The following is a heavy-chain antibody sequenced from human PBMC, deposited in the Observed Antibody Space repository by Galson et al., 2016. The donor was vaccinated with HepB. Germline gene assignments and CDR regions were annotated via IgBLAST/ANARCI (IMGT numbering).Heavy chain of an antibody. CDR3: ASSPAYFWSGSYFSKYYYYSMDV. CDR2: INVGSGNT. D-gene: IGHD3-3*01. CDR1: GYTFTNFA. Sequence: SVKVSCKASGYTFTNFAMHWVRQAPGQRLEWMGGINVGSGNTDFSQKFQGRVTITRDISANTVYMELSSLRSEDTAVYYCASSPAYFWSGSYFSKYYYYSMDVWGQGTTVTVSS. J-gene: IGHJ6*02. V-gene: IGHV1-3*01.